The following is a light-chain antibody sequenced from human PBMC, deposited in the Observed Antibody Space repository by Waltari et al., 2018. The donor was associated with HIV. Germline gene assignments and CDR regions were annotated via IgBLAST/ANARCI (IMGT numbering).Light chain of an antibody. V-gene: IGKV1-9*01. CDR1: QCITSC. CDR2: AAS. Sequence: DIQLTQTPSFLSASVGDRVTITYRASQCITSCLVWYQQQPGTAPKLLIYAASTLQSGVPSRFSDSGSETEFTLTISSLQPEDFATYCCQHLNSYLWTFGQGTKVEIK. J-gene: IGKJ1*01. CDR3: QHLNSYLWT.